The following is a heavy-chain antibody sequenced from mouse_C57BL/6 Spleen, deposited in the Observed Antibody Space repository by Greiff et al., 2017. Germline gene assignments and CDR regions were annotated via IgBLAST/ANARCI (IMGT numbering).Heavy chain of an antibody. Sequence: QVQLQQPGAELVMPGASVKLSCKASGYTFTSYWMHWVKQRPGQGLEWIGEIDTSDSYTNYNQKFKGKSTLTVDKSSSTAYMQLSSLTSEDSAVYYCAIITTVVARAMDYWGQGTSVTVSS. J-gene: IGHJ4*01. CDR3: AIITTVVARAMDY. D-gene: IGHD1-1*01. CDR2: IDTSDSYT. CDR1: GYTFTSYW. V-gene: IGHV1-69*01.